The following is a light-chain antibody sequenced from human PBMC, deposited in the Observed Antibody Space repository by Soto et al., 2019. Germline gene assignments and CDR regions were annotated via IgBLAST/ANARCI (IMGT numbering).Light chain of an antibody. CDR3: LQHNSWPRT. Sequence: IVMTQSPATLSVSPGERATLSCRASQSVSTNLAWYQQQPGQAPRLLIFGASTRATDVPARFSGSGSGTEFTLTISSLQSEDFAVYYCLQHNSWPRTFGQGTRLEV. J-gene: IGKJ1*01. V-gene: IGKV3-15*01. CDR1: QSVSTN. CDR2: GAS.